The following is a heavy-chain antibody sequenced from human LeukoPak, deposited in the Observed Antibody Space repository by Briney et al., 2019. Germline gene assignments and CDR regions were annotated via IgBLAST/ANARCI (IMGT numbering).Heavy chain of an antibody. CDR2: ISYDGSNK. V-gene: IGHV3-30-3*01. CDR3: ANIAVATPTFDY. CDR1: GFTFSSYA. D-gene: IGHD6-19*01. J-gene: IGHJ4*02. Sequence: QPGGSLRHSCAASGFTFSSYAMHWVRQAPGKGLEWVAVISYDGSNKYYADSVKGRFTISRDNSKNTLYLQMNSLRAEDTAVYYCANIAVATPTFDYWGQGTLVTVSS.